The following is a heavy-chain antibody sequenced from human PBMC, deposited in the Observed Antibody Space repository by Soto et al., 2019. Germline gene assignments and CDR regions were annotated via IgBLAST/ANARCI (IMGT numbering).Heavy chain of an antibody. CDR3: AKTARSLLRFLGWNDSHYYYYGMDV. CDR2: ISGSGGST. D-gene: IGHD3-3*01. CDR1: GFTFSSYA. J-gene: IGHJ6*02. V-gene: IGHV3-23*01. Sequence: GGSLRLSCAASGFTFSSYAMSWVRQAPGKGLEWVSAISGSGGSTYYADSVKGRSTISRDNSKNTLYLQMNSLRAEDTAVYYCAKTARSLLRFLGWNDSHYYYYGMDVWGQGTTVTVSS.